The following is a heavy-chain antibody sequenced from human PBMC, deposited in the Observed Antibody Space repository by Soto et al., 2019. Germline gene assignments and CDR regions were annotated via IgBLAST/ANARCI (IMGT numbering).Heavy chain of an antibody. CDR1: GFTFTRYS. CDR2: ISSTTNYK. Sequence: GGSLRLSCAASGFTFTRYSMNWVRQAPGKGLEWVSSISSTTNYKYYGDSMKGRFTISRDNAKNSLYLEMNSLRAEDTAVYYCARESEDLTSNFDYWGQGTLVTVSS. J-gene: IGHJ4*02. V-gene: IGHV3-21*06. CDR3: ARESEDLTSNFDY.